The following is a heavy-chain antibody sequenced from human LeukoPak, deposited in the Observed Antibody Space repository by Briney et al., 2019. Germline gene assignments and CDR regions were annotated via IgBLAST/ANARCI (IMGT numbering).Heavy chain of an antibody. D-gene: IGHD1-26*01. Sequence: GGSLRLSCVASGFKFDDNAMHWVRQVPGKGLEWVSGVSWNSDRIDYADSVKGRFTISRDNAKNSLYLQMNSLRAEDTAVYYCAREIGGASAYWGQGTLVTVSS. CDR2: VSWNSDRI. CDR1: GFKFDDNA. CDR3: AREIGGASAY. V-gene: IGHV3-9*01. J-gene: IGHJ4*02.